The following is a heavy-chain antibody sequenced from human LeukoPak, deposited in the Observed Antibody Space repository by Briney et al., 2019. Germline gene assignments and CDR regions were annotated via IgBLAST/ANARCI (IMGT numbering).Heavy chain of an antibody. Sequence: SETLSLTCTVSGGSISSYYWSWIRQSPGKGLEWIGEINHSGSTNYNPSLKSRVTISVDTSKNQFSLKLSSVTAADTAVYYCAREARYYYYMDVWGKGTTVTVSS. CDR2: INHSGST. V-gene: IGHV4-34*01. CDR1: GGSISSYY. CDR3: AREARYYYYMDV. D-gene: IGHD6-6*01. J-gene: IGHJ6*03.